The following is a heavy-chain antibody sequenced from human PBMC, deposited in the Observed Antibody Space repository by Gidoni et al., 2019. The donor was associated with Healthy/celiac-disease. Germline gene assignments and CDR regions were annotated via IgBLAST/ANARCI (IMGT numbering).Heavy chain of an antibody. D-gene: IGHD1-26*01. CDR1: GGTFSSYT. CDR2: IIPILGIA. J-gene: IGHJ3*02. Sequence: QVQLVQSGAEVKKPGSSVKVSCKASGGTFSSYTISWVRQAPGQGLEWMGRIIPILGIANYAQKFQGRVTITADKSTSTAYMELSSLRSEDTAVYYCARWEVGATPNDAFDIWGQGTMVTVSS. CDR3: ARWEVGATPNDAFDI. V-gene: IGHV1-69*02.